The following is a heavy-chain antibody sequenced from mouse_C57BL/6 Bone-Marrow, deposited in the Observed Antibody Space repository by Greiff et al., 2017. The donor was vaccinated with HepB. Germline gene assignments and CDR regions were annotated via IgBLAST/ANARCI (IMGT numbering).Heavy chain of an antibody. CDR3: AIWLLKFAY. CDR2: ISSGGSYT. CDR1: GFTFSSYG. Sequence: EVKVVESGGDLVKPGGSLKLSCAASGFTFSSYGMSWVRQTPDKRLEWVATISSGGSYTYYPDSVKGRFTISRDNAKNTLYLQMSSLKSEDTAMYYCAIWLLKFAYWGQGTLVTVSA. V-gene: IGHV5-6*01. J-gene: IGHJ3*01. D-gene: IGHD2-3*01.